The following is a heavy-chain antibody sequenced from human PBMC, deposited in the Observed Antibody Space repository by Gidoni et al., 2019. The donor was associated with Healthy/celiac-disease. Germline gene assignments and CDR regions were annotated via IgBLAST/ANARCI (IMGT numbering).Heavy chain of an antibody. J-gene: IGHJ4*02. CDR1: GCSISCYS. CDR2: IYTSWNH. V-gene: IGHV4-4*07. Sequence: QVQLQESGPGLVTPTETLSLTCTVSGCSISCYSWSWIRQPARKGLEWIGRIYTSWNHNHNPSLKSRVTMSVDTSKNQFSLKLSSVTAADTAVYYCARDTLHDVLCGGDCYSDWGQGTLVTVSS. D-gene: IGHD2-21*02. CDR3: ARDTLHDVLCGGDCYSD.